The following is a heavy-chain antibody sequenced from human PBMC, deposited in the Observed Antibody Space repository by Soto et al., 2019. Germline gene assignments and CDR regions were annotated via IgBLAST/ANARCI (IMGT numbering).Heavy chain of an antibody. Sequence: PGESLKISCKGSGYSFTSHWIGWIRRMPGKGLEWMGIIHPDDSEIRYSPSFQGQVTFSVDKTISTAYLQWSSLKASDTAMYYCARQQRDYYHDAFDIWGQGTMVTVSS. CDR2: IHPDDSEI. CDR1: GYSFTSHW. V-gene: IGHV5-51*01. J-gene: IGHJ3*02. CDR3: ARQQRDYYHDAFDI. D-gene: IGHD3-22*01.